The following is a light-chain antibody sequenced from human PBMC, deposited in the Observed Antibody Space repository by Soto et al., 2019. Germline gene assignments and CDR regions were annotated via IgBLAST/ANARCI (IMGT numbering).Light chain of an antibody. CDR1: QSIDRW. J-gene: IGKJ1*01. CDR3: KKYNSYPWT. V-gene: IGKV1-5*01. Sequence: DIQMPQSPSTMPASAGARFTITGRASQSIDRWLAWYQQRPGKAHKILIYHASSLETGVPSRFSGSGSGTEFTLTISSLQPDEFATYYCKKYNSYPWTVGKGNKVDIK. CDR2: HAS.